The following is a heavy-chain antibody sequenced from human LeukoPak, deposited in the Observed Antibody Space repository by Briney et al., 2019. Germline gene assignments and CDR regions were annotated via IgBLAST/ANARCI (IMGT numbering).Heavy chain of an antibody. D-gene: IGHD3-10*01. J-gene: IGHJ4*02. Sequence: SETLSLTCTVSGGSISSYYWSWIRQPPGKGLEWISYIYYSGSTSYNPSLKSRVTISLDTSRNQFSLKLSSVTAADTAVYYCARVAPATSGGFYFDFWGQGTLVTVSS. CDR2: IYYSGST. CDR1: GGSISSYY. CDR3: ARVAPATSGGFYFDF. V-gene: IGHV4-59*01.